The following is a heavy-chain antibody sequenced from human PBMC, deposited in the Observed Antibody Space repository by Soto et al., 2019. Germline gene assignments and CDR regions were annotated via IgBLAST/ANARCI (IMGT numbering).Heavy chain of an antibody. J-gene: IGHJ4*02. CDR1: GLRFRSSA. D-gene: IGHD2-8*02. CDR3: ATPFRWGIPGFFDY. CDR2: ISGSGGST. Sequence: PGGSLRLSCVVCGLRFRSSAMSGVRKAPGKGLEWVSDISGSGGSTYYTDSVKGRFTISRDNSKNTLYLQMDSLRVEDTAVYYCATPFRWGIPGFFDYWGQGTLVTVSS. V-gene: IGHV3-23*01.